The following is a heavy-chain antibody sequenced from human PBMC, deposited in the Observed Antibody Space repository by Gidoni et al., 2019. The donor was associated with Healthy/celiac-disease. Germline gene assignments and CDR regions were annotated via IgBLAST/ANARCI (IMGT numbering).Heavy chain of an antibody. CDR1: GGSISSSY. CDR3: ARRVGRGGMDV. CDR2: IYYSGST. Sequence: HVQLQESGPGLLQPSSALSLTCPVSGGSISSSYSSWIRRPPGKGLEWIGYIYYSGSTNYNPSVKCRITISVDTSKNQFSLKLSSVTAADTDVYDCARRVGRGGMDVWGQGTTVTVSS. D-gene: IGHD2-15*01. J-gene: IGHJ6*02. V-gene: IGHV4-59*01.